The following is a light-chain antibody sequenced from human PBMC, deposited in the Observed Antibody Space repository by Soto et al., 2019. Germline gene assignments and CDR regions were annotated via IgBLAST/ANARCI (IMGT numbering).Light chain of an antibody. CDR3: AAWDDSLSGVV. CDR1: SSNIGSKT. Sequence: VLTQPPSASGTPGQRVTISCSGSSSNIGSKTVNWYQQLPGTAPKLLIYSSNQRPSGVPDRFSGSKSGTSASLAISGLQSEDEADYYCAAWDDSLSGVVFGGGTKVTVL. J-gene: IGLJ2*01. V-gene: IGLV1-44*01. CDR2: SSN.